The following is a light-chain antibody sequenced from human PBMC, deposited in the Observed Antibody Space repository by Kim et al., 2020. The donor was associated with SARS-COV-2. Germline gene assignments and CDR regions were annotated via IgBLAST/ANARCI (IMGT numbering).Light chain of an antibody. Sequence: SGGDRVTFPCRAGQGIGRYLAWYQQKPGEAPKVLIHTASTLQTGVPSRFSGSGSGTDFALTISSLQPEDSATYFCQQLNTYPYTFGQGTKLEI. J-gene: IGKJ2*01. CDR1: QGIGRY. V-gene: IGKV1-9*01. CDR2: TAS. CDR3: QQLNTYPYT.